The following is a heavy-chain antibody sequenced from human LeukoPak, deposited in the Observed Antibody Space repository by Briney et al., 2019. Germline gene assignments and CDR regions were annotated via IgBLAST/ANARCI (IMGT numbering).Heavy chain of an antibody. Sequence: SETLSLTCTVSGGSISSGGYYWSWIRQPPGKGLEWIGYIYHSRSTYYNPSLKSRVTISVDTSKNQFSLKLSSVTAADTAVYYCARHRAKYSYGYWGQGTLVTVSS. CDR3: ARHRAKYSYGY. J-gene: IGHJ4*02. CDR2: IYHSRST. V-gene: IGHV4-30-2*01. D-gene: IGHD5-18*01. CDR1: GGSISSGGYY.